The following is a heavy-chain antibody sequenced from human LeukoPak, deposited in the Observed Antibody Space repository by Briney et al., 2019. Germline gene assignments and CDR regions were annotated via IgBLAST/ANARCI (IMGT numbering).Heavy chain of an antibody. Sequence: GGSLRLSCAASGFTFSTYAMSWVRQAPGKGLEWVSAISGSGGSTYYADSVKGRFTISRDNSKNTLYLQMNSLKTEDTAVYYCTRHADLVDTAMGGVTDWGQGTLVTVSS. D-gene: IGHD5-18*01. J-gene: IGHJ4*02. V-gene: IGHV3-23*01. CDR3: TRHADLVDTAMGGVTD. CDR1: GFTFSTYA. CDR2: ISGSGGST.